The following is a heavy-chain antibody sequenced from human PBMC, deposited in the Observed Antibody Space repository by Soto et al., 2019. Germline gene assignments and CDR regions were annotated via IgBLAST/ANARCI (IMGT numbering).Heavy chain of an antibody. V-gene: IGHV4-39*01. CDR1: GGSISSSSYY. D-gene: IGHD3-3*01. J-gene: IGHJ4*02. CDR3: ARIIFWSGYYPSDY. CDR2: IYYSGST. Sequence: QLQLQESGPGLVKPSETLSLTCTVSGGSISSSSYYWGWIRQPPGKGLEWFGSIYYSGSTYYNPSLKSRVTISVDTSKNQSSLKLSSVTAADTAVYYCARIIFWSGYYPSDYWGQGTLVTVSS.